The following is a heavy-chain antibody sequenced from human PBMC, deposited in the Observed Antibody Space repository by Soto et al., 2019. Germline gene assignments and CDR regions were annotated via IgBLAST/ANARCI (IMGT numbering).Heavy chain of an antibody. CDR1: GFTISSNA. CDR3: AKDKPGTNSFDY. J-gene: IGHJ4*02. CDR2: ISDRGDTT. V-gene: IGHV3-23*01. Sequence: GGSLRLSCAASGFTISSNAMYWVRQAPGKGLEWASGISDRGDTTHYADSVKGRFTISRDTSKNTLYLQLNTLRADDTAVYYCAKDKPGTNSFDYWGQGNLVTVSS.